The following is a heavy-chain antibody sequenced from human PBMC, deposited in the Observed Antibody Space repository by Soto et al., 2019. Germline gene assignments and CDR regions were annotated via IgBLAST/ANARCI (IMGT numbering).Heavy chain of an antibody. J-gene: IGHJ6*02. CDR2: IIPLLRTV. Sequence: QEELVQSGAEVKKPGSSVNVSCKASGGTFASYSITWVRQAPGHRPEWLGEIIPLLRTVNYAQKFQDRVTITGDRSTSTVYMALSSLRSDDTAVYYCARDPVDLFGYMDVWGQGTTVTVSS. D-gene: IGHD6-25*01. CDR3: ARDPVDLFGYMDV. CDR1: GGTFASYS. V-gene: IGHV1-69*06.